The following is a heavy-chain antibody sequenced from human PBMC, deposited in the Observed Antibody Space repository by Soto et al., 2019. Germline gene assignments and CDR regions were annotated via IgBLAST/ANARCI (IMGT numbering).Heavy chain of an antibody. Sequence: QVQLVQSGAELKNPGSSVKVSCKASGGTFSSHAVSWVRQAPGQGLEWMGGIIPAFETPTYAQKFQGRLMITADESTSTAYMELSSLRSDDTAVYYCAPRGGHRPGYQYGMDVWGQGTTVTVAS. J-gene: IGHJ6*02. CDR2: IIPAFETP. D-gene: IGHD2-15*01. CDR1: GGTFSSHA. CDR3: APRGGHRPGYQYGMDV. V-gene: IGHV1-69*01.